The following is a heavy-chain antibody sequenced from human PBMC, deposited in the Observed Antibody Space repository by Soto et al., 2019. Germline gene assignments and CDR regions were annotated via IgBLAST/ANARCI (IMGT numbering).Heavy chain of an antibody. Sequence: EVQLVESGGGLVKPGGSLRLSCAASGFTFSSYSMNWVRQAPGKGLEWVSSISSSSSYIYYADSVKGRFTISRDNAKNSLYLQMNSLRAEDTAVYYCARGFWREYGDYVDYYYGMDVWGQGTTVTVSS. CDR1: GFTFSSYS. D-gene: IGHD4-17*01. CDR2: ISSSSSYI. CDR3: ARGFWREYGDYVDYYYGMDV. V-gene: IGHV3-21*01. J-gene: IGHJ6*02.